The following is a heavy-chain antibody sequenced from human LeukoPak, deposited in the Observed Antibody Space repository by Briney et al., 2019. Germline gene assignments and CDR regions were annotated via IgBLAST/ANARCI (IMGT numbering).Heavy chain of an antibody. Sequence: SETLSLTCTVSGGSISSSSYYWGWIRQPPGKGLEWIGSIYYSGSTYYNPSLKSRVTISVDTSKNQFSLKVDSVSAADTAVYCCARGDYDFWSGNWRFDPWGQGTLVTVSS. V-gene: IGHV4-39*07. D-gene: IGHD3-3*01. J-gene: IGHJ5*02. CDR3: ARGDYDFWSGNWRFDP. CDR2: IYYSGST. CDR1: GGSISSSSYY.